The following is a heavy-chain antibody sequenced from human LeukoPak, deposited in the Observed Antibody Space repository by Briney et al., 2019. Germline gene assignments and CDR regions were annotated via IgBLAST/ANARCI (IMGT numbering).Heavy chain of an antibody. CDR3: ARRVSAVDLGRFDP. V-gene: IGHV4-39*01. D-gene: IGHD5/OR15-5a*01. CDR1: GGSINSRSYH. CDR2: IYYSGST. Sequence: SETLSLTCTVCGGSINSRSYHWVWIRQPPGEGLEWIGNIYYSGSTYYNPSLKSRVTISVDTSKNQFSLKLSSVTAADTAVYYCARRVSAVDLGRFDPWGQGTLVTLSS. J-gene: IGHJ5*02.